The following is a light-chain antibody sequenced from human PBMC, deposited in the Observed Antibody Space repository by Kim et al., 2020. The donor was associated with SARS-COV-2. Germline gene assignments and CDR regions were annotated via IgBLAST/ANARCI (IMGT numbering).Light chain of an antibody. V-gene: IGKV3-15*01. CDR1: QSVSSN. Sequence: EVVMTQSPATLSVSPGERATLSCMASQSVSSNLAWYQQKPGQAPRLLISGASTRATGIPARFSGRGSGTDFTLTISSLQSEDSAVYYCQQYDKWPRTFGQGTKVEIK. J-gene: IGKJ1*01. CDR2: GAS. CDR3: QQYDKWPRT.